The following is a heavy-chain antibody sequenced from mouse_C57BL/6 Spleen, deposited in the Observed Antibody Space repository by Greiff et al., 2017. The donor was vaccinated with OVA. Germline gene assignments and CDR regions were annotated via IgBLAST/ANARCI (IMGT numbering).Heavy chain of an antibody. Sequence: EVKLMESGGGLVKPGGSLKLSCAASGFTFSDYGMHWVRQAPEKGLEWVAYISSGSSTIYYADKVKGRFTISRDNAKNTLFLQMTSLRSEDTAMYYCARAFYYFGYWGQGTTLTVSS. CDR1: GFTFSDYG. CDR3: ARAFYYFGY. J-gene: IGHJ2*01. CDR2: ISSGSSTI. V-gene: IGHV5-17*01.